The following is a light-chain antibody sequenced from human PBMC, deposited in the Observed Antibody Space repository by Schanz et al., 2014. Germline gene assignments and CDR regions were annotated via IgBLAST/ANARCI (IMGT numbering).Light chain of an antibody. V-gene: IGLV2-14*01. Sequence: QSALTQPASVSGSPGQSITISCTGTSSDVGDYDYVSWYQQHPGQAPKVMIYDVSNRPSGVSNRFSGSKSGNTASLTISGLQAEDEADYYCSSYTSSSTRLVFGGGTKLTVL. CDR1: SSDVGDYDY. CDR2: DVS. CDR3: SSYTSSSTRLV. J-gene: IGLJ3*02.